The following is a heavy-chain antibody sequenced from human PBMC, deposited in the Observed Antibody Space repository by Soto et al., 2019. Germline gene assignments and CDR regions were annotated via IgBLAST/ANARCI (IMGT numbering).Heavy chain of an antibody. V-gene: IGHV3-30-3*01. CDR1: GFSFSISP. CDR3: ARDPNTSGGQHWAFNYFDS. Sequence: QVQLVESGGGVVQPGRSLRLSCAASGFSFSISPMHWVRQAPGKGPEWVALISYDGTNKFYADSVKGRFTISRDNSKSTLYLQVDSLRPEEAAVYYCARDPNTSGGQHWAFNYFDSWGQGTLVTVSS. D-gene: IGHD7-27*01. CDR2: ISYDGTNK. J-gene: IGHJ4*02.